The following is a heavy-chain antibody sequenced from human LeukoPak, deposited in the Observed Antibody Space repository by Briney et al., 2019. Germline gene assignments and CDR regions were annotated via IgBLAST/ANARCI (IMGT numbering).Heavy chain of an antibody. V-gene: IGHV1-2*02. D-gene: IGHD6-6*01. CDR1: GYTFTGYY. CDR2: INPNSGGT. Sequence: ASVKVSCKASGYTFTGYYMHWVRQAPGQGLEWMGWINPNSGGTNYAQKFQGRVTMTRDTSISTAYMELSRLRSDDTAVYYCARLLVAARPHFDYWGQGTLVSVSS. CDR3: ARLLVAARPHFDY. J-gene: IGHJ4*02.